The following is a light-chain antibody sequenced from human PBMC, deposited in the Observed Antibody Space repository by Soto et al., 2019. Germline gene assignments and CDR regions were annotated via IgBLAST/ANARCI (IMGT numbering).Light chain of an antibody. V-gene: IGLV2-14*01. CDR1: SSDVGIYDY. CDR2: EVT. CDR3: SSYTSSSTPVV. Sequence: QSALTQPASVSGSPGQSISISCTGTSSDVGIYDYVSWYQHHPGKAPKLMVYEVTNRPSGVSNRFSGSKSGNTASLTISGLQAEDEADYYCSSYTSSSTPVVFGGGTKLTVL. J-gene: IGLJ2*01.